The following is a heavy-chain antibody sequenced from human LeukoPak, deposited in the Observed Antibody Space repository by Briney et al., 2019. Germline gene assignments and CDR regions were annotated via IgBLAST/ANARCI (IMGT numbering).Heavy chain of an antibody. D-gene: IGHD6-6*01. Sequence: HPGGSLRLSRAASGFTFSTYAMNWVRQAPGKGLEWMSAISGSGGSTYYADSVKGRFTISRDNSKNTLYLQMNSLRAEDTAVYYCAKSGSSDRRSNWFDPWGQGTLVTVSS. V-gene: IGHV3-23*01. CDR3: AKSGSSDRRSNWFDP. J-gene: IGHJ5*02. CDR1: GFTFSTYA. CDR2: ISGSGGST.